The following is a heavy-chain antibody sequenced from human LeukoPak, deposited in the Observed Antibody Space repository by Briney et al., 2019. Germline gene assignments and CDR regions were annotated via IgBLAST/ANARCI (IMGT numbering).Heavy chain of an antibody. CDR1: GGTFSSYA. CDR2: IIPIFGTA. V-gene: IGHV1-69*13. J-gene: IGHJ4*02. CDR3: ARFGLNYGGNPGDY. D-gene: IGHD4-23*01. Sequence: SVKVSCKASGGTFSSYAISWVRQAPGQGLEWMGGIIPIFGTANYAQKFQGRVTITADESTSTAYMELSSLRSEDTAVYYCARFGLNYGGNPGDYWGQGTLVTVSS.